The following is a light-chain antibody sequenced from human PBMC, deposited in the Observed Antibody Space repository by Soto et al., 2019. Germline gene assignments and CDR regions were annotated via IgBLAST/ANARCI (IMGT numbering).Light chain of an antibody. CDR3: QQYRNWPPLT. J-gene: IGKJ4*01. V-gene: IGKV3-15*01. CDR1: QSVSRN. CDR2: GAS. Sequence: EIVMTQSPATLSVSPGERATLSCRASQSVSRNLAWYQQKPGQAPRLLIYGASTRATAIPARFSGSGSGTEFTLTISSLQSEDFAVYYCQQYRNWPPLTFGGGTKVEIK.